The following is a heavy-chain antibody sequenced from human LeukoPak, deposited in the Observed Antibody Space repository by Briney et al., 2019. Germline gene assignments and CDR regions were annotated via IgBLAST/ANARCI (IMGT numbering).Heavy chain of an antibody. CDR1: DGSISSSGYC. CDR2: IYYSGST. Sequence: SETLSLTCTVSDGSISSSGYCWGWIRQPPGKGLEWIGSIYYSGSTYYNPSLKSRVTISVDMSKNQFSLKLSSVTAADTAVYYCARRVVTFVDYWGQGTLVTVSS. V-gene: IGHV4-39*01. CDR3: ARRVVTFVDY. D-gene: IGHD4-23*01. J-gene: IGHJ4*02.